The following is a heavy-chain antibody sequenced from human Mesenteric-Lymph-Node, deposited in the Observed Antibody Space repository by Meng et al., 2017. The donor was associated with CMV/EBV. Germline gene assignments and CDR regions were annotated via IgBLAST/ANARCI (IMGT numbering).Heavy chain of an antibody. D-gene: IGHD6-6*01. Sequence: GGSLRLSCAASGFTFSTYSMNWVRQAPGKGLEWVSYISSSSSTIYYADSVKGRFTISRDNAKNSLYLQMNSLRAEDTAVYYCAREYSSSSGKGMDVWGQGTTVTAP. CDR3: AREYSSSSGKGMDV. V-gene: IGHV3-48*04. CDR2: ISSSSSTI. CDR1: GFTFSTYS. J-gene: IGHJ6*02.